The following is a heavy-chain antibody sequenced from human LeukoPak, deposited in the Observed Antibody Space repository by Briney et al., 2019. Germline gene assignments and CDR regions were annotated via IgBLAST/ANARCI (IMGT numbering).Heavy chain of an antibody. Sequence: GGSLRLSCAASGFTFSSYSMNWVRQAPGKGLEWVSYISSSSSTIYYADSVKGRFTISRDNAKNSLYLQMNSLRDEDTAVYYCAREVQYYDSSGSVIYYSDYWGQGTLVTVSS. V-gene: IGHV3-48*02. J-gene: IGHJ4*02. CDR1: GFTFSSYS. D-gene: IGHD3-22*01. CDR3: AREVQYYDSSGSVIYYSDY. CDR2: ISSSSSTI.